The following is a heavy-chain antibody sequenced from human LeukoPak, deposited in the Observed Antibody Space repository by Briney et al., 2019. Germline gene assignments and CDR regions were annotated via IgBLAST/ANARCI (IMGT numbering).Heavy chain of an antibody. CDR3: VSLVGGQNDY. J-gene: IGHJ4*02. CDR2: TYYRSKWSK. V-gene: IGHV6-1*01. CDR1: GDSVSSHNTA. Sequence: SQTLSLTCAISGDSVSSHNTAWNWIRQSPSRGLEWLGRTYYRSKWSKDYAVSVKSRITINPDTSKNQFSLHLNSVTPEDTAVYYCVSLVGGQNDYWGQGTLVTVSS. D-gene: IGHD2-8*02.